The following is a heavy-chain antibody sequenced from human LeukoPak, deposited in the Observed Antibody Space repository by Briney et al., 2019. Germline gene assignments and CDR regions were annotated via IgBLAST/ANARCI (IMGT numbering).Heavy chain of an antibody. CDR1: GFIFYSFW. Sequence: GGSLRLSCAASGFIFYSFWMSWVRQAPGKGLEWVANIKQDGSDKYYADSVKGRFTISRDNAKNSLYLQMNTLRAEDTSVYYCVRNEGASGGFYRPFDYWGQGTLVTVSS. CDR3: VRNEGASGGFYRPFDY. D-gene: IGHD3-10*01. V-gene: IGHV3-7*01. CDR2: IKQDGSDK. J-gene: IGHJ4*02.